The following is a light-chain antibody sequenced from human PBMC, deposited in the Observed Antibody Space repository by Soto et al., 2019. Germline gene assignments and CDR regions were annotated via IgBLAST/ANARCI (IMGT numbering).Light chain of an antibody. Sequence: EIVLTQSPATLSLSPGERATLSCRAGQSVGSYLAWYQQKPGQAPRLLIYDASNRATGIPARFSGGGSGTDFTLTISSLEPEDFAVYYCQQRGNWPTFGQGTRLEIK. CDR3: QQRGNWPT. CDR2: DAS. J-gene: IGKJ5*01. CDR1: QSVGSY. V-gene: IGKV3-11*01.